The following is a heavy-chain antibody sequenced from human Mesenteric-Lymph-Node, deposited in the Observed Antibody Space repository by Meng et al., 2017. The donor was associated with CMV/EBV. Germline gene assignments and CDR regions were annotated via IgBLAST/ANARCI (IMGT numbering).Heavy chain of an antibody. J-gene: IGHJ5*02. Sequence: YYKHWVRQAPGQGLEWMGWINPNSGGTNYAQKFQGRVTMTRDTSISTAYMELSRLRSDDTAVYYCARDVVEDIVVVPAAIGGVNWFDPWGQGTLVTVSS. D-gene: IGHD2-2*01. CDR3: ARDVVEDIVVVPAAIGGVNWFDP. V-gene: IGHV1-2*02. CDR2: INPNSGGT. CDR1: YY.